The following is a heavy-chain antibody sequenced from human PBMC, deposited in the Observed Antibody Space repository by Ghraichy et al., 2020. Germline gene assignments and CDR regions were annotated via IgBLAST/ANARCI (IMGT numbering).Heavy chain of an antibody. CDR1: GYTLTELS. CDR2: FDPEDGET. CDR3: AANYDFWSGWGYFDY. D-gene: IGHD3-3*01. V-gene: IGHV1-24*01. Sequence: ASVKVSCKVSGYTLTELSMHWVRQAPGKGLEWMGGFDPEDGETIYAQKFQGRVTMTEDTSTDTAYMELSSLRSEDTAVYYCAANYDFWSGWGYFDYWGQGTLVTVSS. J-gene: IGHJ4*02.